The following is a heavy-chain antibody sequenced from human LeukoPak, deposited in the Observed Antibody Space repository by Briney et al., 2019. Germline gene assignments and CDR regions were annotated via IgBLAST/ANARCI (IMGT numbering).Heavy chain of an antibody. CDR2: INAGNGNT. Sequence: ASVKVSCKASGYTFTSYAMHWVRQAPGQRLEWMGWINAGNGNTKYSQKFQGRVTITRDTSASTAYMELSSLRSEDTAVYYCARDDWNDAEDRYYHYGMDVWGQGTTVTVSS. CDR3: ARDDWNDAEDRYYHYGMDV. V-gene: IGHV1-3*01. D-gene: IGHD1-1*01. CDR1: GYTFTSYA. J-gene: IGHJ6*02.